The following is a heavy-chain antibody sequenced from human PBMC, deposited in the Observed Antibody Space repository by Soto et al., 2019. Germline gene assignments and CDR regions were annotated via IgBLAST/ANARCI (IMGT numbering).Heavy chain of an antibody. D-gene: IGHD4-17*01. CDR3: AKDYGGYEGWCSDY. Sequence: PGGSLRLSCAASGFTFSSYGMHWVRQAPGKGLEWVAVISYDGSNKYYADSVKGRFTISRDNSKNTLYLQMNSLRAEDTAVYYCAKDYGGYEGWCSDYWGQGTLVTVSS. V-gene: IGHV3-30*18. CDR2: ISYDGSNK. CDR1: GFTFSSYG. J-gene: IGHJ4*02.